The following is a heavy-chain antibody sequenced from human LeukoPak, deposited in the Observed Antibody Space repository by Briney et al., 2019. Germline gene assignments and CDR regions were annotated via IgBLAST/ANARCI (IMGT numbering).Heavy chain of an antibody. CDR1: GYGFTSYW. Sequence: GESLKISCKGSGYGFTSYWIGWVRRMPGKGLEWMGIIYPGDSDTRYSPSFQGQVTISADKSISTAYLQWSSLKASDTAMYYCARHGGTTVVTLDYWGQGTLVTVSS. CDR3: ARHGGTTVVTLDY. D-gene: IGHD4-23*01. J-gene: IGHJ4*02. V-gene: IGHV5-51*01. CDR2: IYPGDSDT.